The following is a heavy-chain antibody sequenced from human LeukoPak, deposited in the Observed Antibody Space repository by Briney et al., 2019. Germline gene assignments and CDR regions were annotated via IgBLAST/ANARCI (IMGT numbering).Heavy chain of an antibody. CDR1: GGSISSGDYY. Sequence: SETLSLTCTVSGGSISSGDYYWSWIRQPPGKGLEWIGYIYHSGSTYYNPSLKSRVTISVDRSKNQFSLKLSSVTAADTAVYYCASSGSSSSFDYWGQGTLVTVSS. CDR2: IYHSGST. CDR3: ASSGSSSSFDY. V-gene: IGHV4-30-4*08. D-gene: IGHD6-6*01. J-gene: IGHJ4*02.